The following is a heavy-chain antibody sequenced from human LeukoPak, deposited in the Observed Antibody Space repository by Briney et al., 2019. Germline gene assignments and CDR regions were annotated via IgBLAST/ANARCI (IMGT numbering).Heavy chain of an antibody. CDR2: INPNSGGT. D-gene: IGHD6-13*01. CDR3: ARGESHSSSQIEY. Sequence: ASVKVSCKTSGYTFTSYYMHWVRQAPGQGLEWMGWINPNSGGTNYAQKFQGRVTMTRDTSINTVYMELSRLTSDDTAVYYCARGESHSSSQIEYWGQGALVTVSS. V-gene: IGHV1-2*02. J-gene: IGHJ4*02. CDR1: GYTFTSYY.